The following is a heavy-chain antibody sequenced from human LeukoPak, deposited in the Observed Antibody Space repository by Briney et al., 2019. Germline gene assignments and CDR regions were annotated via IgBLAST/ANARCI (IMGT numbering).Heavy chain of an antibody. Sequence: ASVKVSRKASGYSFIAYYMHWVRQAPGQGLEWMGWINPISGATNYAQKFQGRVTMTRDTSITTAYMELTSLRSDDTAVYYCARDLFYSVSGTYYNVGRVFNYWGQGTLVTVSS. CDR3: ARDLFYSVSGTYYNVGRVFNY. CDR2: INPISGAT. V-gene: IGHV1-2*02. J-gene: IGHJ4*02. CDR1: GYSFIAYY. D-gene: IGHD3-10*01.